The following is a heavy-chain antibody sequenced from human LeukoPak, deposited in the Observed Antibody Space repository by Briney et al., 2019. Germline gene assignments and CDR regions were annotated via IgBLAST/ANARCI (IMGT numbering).Heavy chain of an antibody. D-gene: IGHD2-2*01. J-gene: IGHJ5*02. V-gene: IGHV4-34*01. Sequence: SETLSLTCAVYVGSFSGYYWSWIRQPPQKGLEWIGEINHSGSTNYNPSLKSRVTISVDTSKNQFSLKLSSVTAADTAVYYCARGRSSAPWFDPWGQGTLVTVSS. CDR2: INHSGST. CDR1: VGSFSGYY. CDR3: ARGRSSAPWFDP.